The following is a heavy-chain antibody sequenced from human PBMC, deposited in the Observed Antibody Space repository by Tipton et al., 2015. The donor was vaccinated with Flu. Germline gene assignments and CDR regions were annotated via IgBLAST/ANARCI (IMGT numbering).Heavy chain of an antibody. Sequence: GASVSTGAYFWTWIRQPAGRGLEWIGRIYTTGSTDYNPSLKSRVTIFLDTSSNHFSLKLTSVTSADTAVYYCARVKGGWFGSHMGPNWFDPCGQGTLVTVSA. CDR1: GASVSTGAYF. V-gene: IGHV4-61*02. J-gene: IGHJ5*02. D-gene: IGHD3-10*01. CDR2: IYTTGST. CDR3: ARVKGGWFGSHMGPNWFDP.